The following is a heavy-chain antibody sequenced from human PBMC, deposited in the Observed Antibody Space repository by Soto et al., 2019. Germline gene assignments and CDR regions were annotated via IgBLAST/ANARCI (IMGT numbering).Heavy chain of an antibody. CDR3: AREPDYDFWSGPNYNGMDV. Sequence: PGGSLRLSCAASGFTFSSYAMHWVRQVPGKGLEWVAVISYDGSNKYYADSVKGRFTISRDNSKNTLYLQMNSLRAEDTAVYYCAREPDYDFWSGPNYNGMDVWGQGTTVTVSS. J-gene: IGHJ6*02. D-gene: IGHD3-3*01. V-gene: IGHV3-30-3*01. CDR1: GFTFSSYA. CDR2: ISYDGSNK.